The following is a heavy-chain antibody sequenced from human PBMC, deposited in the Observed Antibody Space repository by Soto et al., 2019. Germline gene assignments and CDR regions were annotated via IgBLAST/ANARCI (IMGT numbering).Heavy chain of an antibody. V-gene: IGHV3-74*01. D-gene: IGHD3-9*01. CDR1: GFPLRSYW. Sequence: TGGSLSLSCAASGFPLRSYWMHWVRQAPGGGLVWVSRIDGSGSNTFYADSVRGRFTISRDNAKNTLYLQMNSLKTEDTAVYYCTTDRALYYDILTAPPGAYWGQGTLVTVSS. J-gene: IGHJ4*02. CDR3: TTDRALYYDILTAPPGAY. CDR2: IDGSGSNT.